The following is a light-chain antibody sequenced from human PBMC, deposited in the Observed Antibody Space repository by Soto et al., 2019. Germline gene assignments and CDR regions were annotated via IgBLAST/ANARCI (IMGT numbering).Light chain of an antibody. V-gene: IGKV3-20*01. Sequence: EIVLTQSPGTLSLSPGERATLSCRASQSVSSSYLAWYQQKPGQAPRLLIYGASSRATGIPDRFSGSGSGTDFTLTISRLEPDDFAGYYCQQDGSSPTFGQGTKLEIK. CDR1: QSVSSSY. CDR2: GAS. CDR3: QQDGSSPT. J-gene: IGKJ2*01.